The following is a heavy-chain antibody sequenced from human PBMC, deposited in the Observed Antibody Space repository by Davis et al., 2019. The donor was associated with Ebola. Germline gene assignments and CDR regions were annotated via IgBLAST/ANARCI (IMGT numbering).Heavy chain of an antibody. Sequence: PGGSLRLSCAASGFTFSSYAMSWVRQAPGKGLEWVSAISGSGGSTYYADSVKGRFTISRDDSKSTLFLQMNALRAEDTALYYCTTRLVNHFDYWGQGTLVTVSS. CDR1: GFTFSSYA. CDR3: TTRLVNHFDY. D-gene: IGHD6-19*01. CDR2: ISGSGGST. V-gene: IGHV3-23*01. J-gene: IGHJ4*02.